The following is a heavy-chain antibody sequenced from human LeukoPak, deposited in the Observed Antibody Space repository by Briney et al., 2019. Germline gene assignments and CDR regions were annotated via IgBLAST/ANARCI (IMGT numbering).Heavy chain of an antibody. D-gene: IGHD3-16*01. CDR3: ARDLRLTPFGYYYMDV. CDR1: GYSISSGYY. J-gene: IGHJ6*03. Sequence: SETLSLTCTVSGYSISSGYYWGWIRQPPGKGLEWIGSIYHSGSTYYNPSLKSRVTISVDTSKNQFSLKLSSVTAADTAVYYRARDLRLTPFGYYYMDVWGKGTTVTVSS. V-gene: IGHV4-38-2*02. CDR2: IYHSGST.